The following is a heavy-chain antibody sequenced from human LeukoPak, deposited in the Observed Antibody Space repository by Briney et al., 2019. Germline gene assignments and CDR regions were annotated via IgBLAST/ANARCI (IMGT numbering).Heavy chain of an antibody. V-gene: IGHV3-7*05. Sequence: GGSLRLSCAASGFTFSSYSMNWVRQAPGKGLEWVANINQDGSKKYYVDSVKGRFTISRDNAKNSLYLQMNSLRAEDTAVYYCVRDPDILTGVAFDFWGQGTMVTVSS. J-gene: IGHJ3*01. CDR3: VRDPDILTGVAFDF. CDR2: INQDGSKK. D-gene: IGHD3-9*01. CDR1: GFTFSSYS.